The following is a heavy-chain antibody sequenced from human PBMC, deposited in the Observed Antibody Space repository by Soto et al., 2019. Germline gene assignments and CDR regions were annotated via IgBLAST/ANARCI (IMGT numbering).Heavy chain of an antibody. D-gene: IGHD5-12*01. CDR1: GGSFSGYY. Sequence: SETLSLTCAVYGGSFSGYYWSWIRQPPGKGLEWIGEINHSGSTNYNPSLKSRVTISVDTSKNQFSLKLSSVTAADTAVYYCARGDEATISIAIYYFDYWGQGTLVTVSS. J-gene: IGHJ4*02. CDR2: INHSGST. CDR3: ARGDEATISIAIYYFDY. V-gene: IGHV4-34*01.